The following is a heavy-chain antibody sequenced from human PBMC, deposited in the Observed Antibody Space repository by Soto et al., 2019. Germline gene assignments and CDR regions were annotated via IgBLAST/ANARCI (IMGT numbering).Heavy chain of an antibody. Sequence: PSETLSLTCTVSGGSISRNSFYWGWIRQPPVKGLEWIGNIYYSGSTYYNPSLKSRVTISVDTSKNQFSLKLSSVTAADTAVYYCARHNPANYYYYGMDVWGQGTTVTVSS. CDR3: ARHNPANYYYYGMDV. CDR1: GGSISRNSFY. V-gene: IGHV4-39*01. J-gene: IGHJ6*02. CDR2: IYYSGST.